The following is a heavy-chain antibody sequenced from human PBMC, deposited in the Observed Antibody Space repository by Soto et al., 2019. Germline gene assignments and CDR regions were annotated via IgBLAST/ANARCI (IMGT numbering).Heavy chain of an antibody. Sequence: EVQLVESGGGLVKPGGSLRLSCAASGFTFSSYSMNWVRQAQGKGLEWVSSISSSSSYIYYADSVKGRFTISRDNAKNSLYLQMNSLRAEDTAVYYCARDPQGFMCSSTSCYPYYFDYWGQGTLVTVSS. CDR3: ARDPQGFMCSSTSCYPYYFDY. CDR2: ISSSSSYI. CDR1: GFTFSSYS. D-gene: IGHD2-2*01. J-gene: IGHJ4*02. V-gene: IGHV3-21*01.